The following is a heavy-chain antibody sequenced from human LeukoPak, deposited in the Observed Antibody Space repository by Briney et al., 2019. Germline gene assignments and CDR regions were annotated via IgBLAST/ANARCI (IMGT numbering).Heavy chain of an antibody. CDR2: ISDDGVNR. CDR3: AKERAYFGSTGSSTTREA. D-gene: IGHD3-10*01. J-gene: IGHJ5*02. V-gene: IGHV3-30*18. CDR1: GFSFSYYA. Sequence: GGSLRLSCTASGFSFSYYAMHWVRLAPGKRLEWVAVISDDGVNRNYADSVKGRFTISRDNSENTLYLQMNSLRAEDTALYYCAKERAYFGSTGSSTTREAWGQGTLVTVSS.